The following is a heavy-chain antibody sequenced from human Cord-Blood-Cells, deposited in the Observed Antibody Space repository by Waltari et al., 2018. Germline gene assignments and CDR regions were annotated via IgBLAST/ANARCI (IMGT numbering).Heavy chain of an antibody. Sequence: EVQLVESGGGLVKPGGFLRLSCAASGFTFSSYSMNWVRQAPGKGLEWVSSISSSSSYRYYADSVKGRFTISRDNAKNSLYLQMNSLRAEDTAVYYCARDSETYYDFWSGYPDAFDIWGQGTMVTVSS. CDR1: GFTFSSYS. CDR2: ISSSSSYR. V-gene: IGHV3-21*01. D-gene: IGHD3-3*01. J-gene: IGHJ3*02. CDR3: ARDSETYYDFWSGYPDAFDI.